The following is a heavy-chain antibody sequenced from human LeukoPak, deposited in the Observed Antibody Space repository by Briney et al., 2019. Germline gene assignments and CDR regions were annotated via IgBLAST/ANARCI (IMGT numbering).Heavy chain of an antibody. V-gene: IGHV3-48*01. CDR3: ARDLADWLSFYYYYMDV. CDR2: ISSSSSTI. CDR1: GFTFSSYS. J-gene: IGHJ6*03. D-gene: IGHD3-9*01. Sequence: GGSLRLSCAASGFTFSSYSMNWVRQAPGKGLEWVSYISSSSSTIYYADSVKGRFTISRDNAKNSLYLQMNSLRAEDTAVCYCARDLADWLSFYYYYMDVWGKGTTVTVSS.